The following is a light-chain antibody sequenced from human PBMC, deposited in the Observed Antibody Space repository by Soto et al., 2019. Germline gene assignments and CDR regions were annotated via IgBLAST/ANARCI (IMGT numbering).Light chain of an antibody. CDR2: ATY. Sequence: IQMTQSPSTLSASVGDRVTITCRASQSISSYLNWYQQKPGKAHKLLIYATYSLQSGVPSRFSGSGSGRDFTLTIRSLQPEDFATYYCIQDYNYPRTFGQGTKVDIK. V-gene: IGKV1-6*01. CDR3: IQDYNYPRT. CDR1: QSISSY. J-gene: IGKJ1*01.